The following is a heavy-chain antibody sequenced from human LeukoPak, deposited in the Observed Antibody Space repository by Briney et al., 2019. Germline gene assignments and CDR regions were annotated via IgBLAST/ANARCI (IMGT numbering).Heavy chain of an antibody. D-gene: IGHD3-22*01. CDR2: IYYSGST. V-gene: IGHV4-39*01. CDR3: ARGLRHYDSSGYYYY. J-gene: IGHJ4*02. CDR1: GDSISSSSYY. Sequence: SETLSLICTVSGDSISSSSYYWGWLRQPPGKGLEWIGSIYYSGSTYYNPSLKSRVTISVDTSKNQFSLKLSSVTAADTAVYYCARGLRHYDSSGYYYYWGQGTLVTVSS.